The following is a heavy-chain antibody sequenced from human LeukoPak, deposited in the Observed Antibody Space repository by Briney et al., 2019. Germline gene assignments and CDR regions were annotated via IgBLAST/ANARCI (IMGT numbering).Heavy chain of an antibody. CDR1: GYTFTGYY. CDR2: INPNSGGT. D-gene: IGHD3-9*01. CDR3: ARESANYDILTGYYNPLDY. J-gene: IGHJ4*02. V-gene: IGHV1-2*04. Sequence: ASVKVSCTASGYTFTGYYMHWVRQAPGQGLEWLGWINPNSGGTNYAQRFQGWVTMTRDTSISTAYMELSRLRSDDTAVYYCARESANYDILTGYYNPLDYWGQGTLVTVSS.